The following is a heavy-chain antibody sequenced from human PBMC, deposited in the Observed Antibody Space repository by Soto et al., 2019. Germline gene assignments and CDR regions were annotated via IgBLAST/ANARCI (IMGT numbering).Heavy chain of an antibody. D-gene: IGHD3-10*01. J-gene: IGHJ2*01. CDR2: INTNTGET. V-gene: IGHV1-18*01. CDR1: GYAFNTYG. Sequence: QVQLVQSGAEVKEPGASVKVSCKASGYAFNTYGITWVRQAPGQGLEWMGWINTNTGETRYTQKFQGRITLTTDTSTSTAYMEWRGLRSDETAVYFCARKVIGSLTLEYWGRGSLVSVSS. CDR3: ARKVIGSLTLEY.